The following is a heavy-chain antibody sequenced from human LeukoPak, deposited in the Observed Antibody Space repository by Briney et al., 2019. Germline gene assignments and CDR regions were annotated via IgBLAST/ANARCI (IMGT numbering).Heavy chain of an antibody. CDR1: GGSISSNNW. D-gene: IGHD1-1*01. V-gene: IGHV4-4*02. Sequence: SETLSLTCAVSGGSISSNNWWGWVRRPPGKGLEWIGEIYHSGSPNYNPSLKSRVTISVDKSRNHFSLNLSSVTAADTAVYYCARVNINNWHSCDYWGQGTLVTVSS. CDR3: ARVNINNWHSCDY. J-gene: IGHJ4*02. CDR2: IYHSGSP.